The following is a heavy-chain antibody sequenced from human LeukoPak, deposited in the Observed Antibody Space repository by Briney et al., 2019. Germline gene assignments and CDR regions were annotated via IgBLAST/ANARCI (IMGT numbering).Heavy chain of an antibody. CDR3: ARGPYSSNWYVDY. J-gene: IGHJ4*01. CDR1: GFTLTSYE. D-gene: IGHD6-13*01. CDR2: ISRTGNSI. Sequence: GGSLRLSCAASGFTLTSYEMNWDRLAPGKGLEWISYISRTGNSIYYADSEKGRFTVSRDSAKNSLYLQMNSLRAEDTAVYYCARGPYSSNWYVDYWGQGTLVPVAS. V-gene: IGHV3-48*03.